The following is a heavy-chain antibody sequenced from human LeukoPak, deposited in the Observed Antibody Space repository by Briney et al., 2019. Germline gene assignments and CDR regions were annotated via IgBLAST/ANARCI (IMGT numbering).Heavy chain of an antibody. CDR1: GGTFSSYA. D-gene: IGHD3-3*01. J-gene: IGHJ3*02. CDR3: ARGPAIFGDDDAFDI. V-gene: IGHV1-69*13. Sequence: SVKVSCKASGGTFSSYAISWVRQAPGQGLEWMGGIIPIFGTANYAQKFQGRVTITADESTSTAYMELSSLRSEDTAVYYCARGPAIFGDDDAFDIWGQGTMVTVSS. CDR2: IIPIFGTA.